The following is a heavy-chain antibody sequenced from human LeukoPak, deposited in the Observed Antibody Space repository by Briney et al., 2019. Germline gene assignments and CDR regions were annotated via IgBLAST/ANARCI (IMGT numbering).Heavy chain of an antibody. Sequence: PGGSLRLSCAASGFTFSNYEMNWVRQAPGKGLGWVSYISSSGSTIYYADSVKGRFTISRDNAKNSLYLQMNSLRAEDTAVYYCAQIYTYGSSQFDYWSQGTLVTVSS. CDR3: AQIYTYGSSQFDY. CDR2: ISSSGSTI. J-gene: IGHJ4*02. CDR1: GFTFSNYE. V-gene: IGHV3-48*03. D-gene: IGHD5-18*01.